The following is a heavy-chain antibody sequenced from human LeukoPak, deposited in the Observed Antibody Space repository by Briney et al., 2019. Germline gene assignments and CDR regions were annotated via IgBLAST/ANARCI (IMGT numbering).Heavy chain of an antibody. D-gene: IGHD1-26*01. J-gene: IGHJ5*02. V-gene: IGHV3-48*01. CDR2: ISDSSDTI. CDR3: ARSLVVGATYPYH. Sequence: GGSLRLSCAASGFTFNDYSMNWVRQAPGKGLEWVSYISDSSDTIYYADSVKGRFIISRDNAKNSLYLQMNSLRAEDAAVYYCARSLVVGATYPYHWGRGTLVTVSS. CDR1: GFTFNDYS.